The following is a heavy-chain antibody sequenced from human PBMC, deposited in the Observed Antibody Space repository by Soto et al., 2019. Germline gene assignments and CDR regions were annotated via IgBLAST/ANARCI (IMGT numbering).Heavy chain of an antibody. V-gene: IGHV3-21*01. J-gene: IGHJ5*02. CDR2: ISSSSSYI. D-gene: IGHD3-10*01. Sequence: EVQLVESGGGPVKPGGSLRLSCAASGFTFSSYSMNWVRQAPGKGLEWVSSISSSSSYIYYADSVKGRFTISRDNAKNSLYLQMNSLRAEDTAVYYCARDSGYYYGSGSYSIWFDPWGQGTLVTVSS. CDR1: GFTFSSYS. CDR3: ARDSGYYYGSGSYSIWFDP.